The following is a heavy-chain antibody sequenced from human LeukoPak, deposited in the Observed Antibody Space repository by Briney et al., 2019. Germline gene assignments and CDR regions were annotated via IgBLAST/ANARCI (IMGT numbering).Heavy chain of an antibody. D-gene: IGHD6-13*01. CDR3: ARGSIAAAGTRGRNWFDP. Sequence: PSETLSLTCTVSGGSISGYYWSWIRQPPGRGLEWIGFVYYSGSTKYNPSLKSRVTISVDTSKNQFSLKLSSVTAADTAVYYCARGSIAAAGTRGRNWFDPWGQGTLVTVSS. CDR2: VYYSGST. J-gene: IGHJ5*02. V-gene: IGHV4-59*12. CDR1: GGSISGYY.